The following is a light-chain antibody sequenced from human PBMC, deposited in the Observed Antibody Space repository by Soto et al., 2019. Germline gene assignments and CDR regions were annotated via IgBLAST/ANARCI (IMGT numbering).Light chain of an antibody. CDR2: DAS. Sequence: ENVLTQSPATLSLSPGERATLSCRASQSVSSFLAWYQQKPGQAPRLLIYDASNRATGTPARFSGSGSGTDFTLTISSLEPEDFAVYYCQQRSNWPPITFGQGTRLEMK. J-gene: IGKJ5*01. CDR3: QQRSNWPPIT. V-gene: IGKV3-11*01. CDR1: QSVSSF.